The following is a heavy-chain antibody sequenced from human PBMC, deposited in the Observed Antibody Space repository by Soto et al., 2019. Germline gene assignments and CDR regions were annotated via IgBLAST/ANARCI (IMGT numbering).Heavy chain of an antibody. V-gene: IGHV4-59*01. Sequence: QVQLQESGPRLVKPSATLSLTCTVSGGSITSSYWSWIRRPPGKGLEWIAYIYDTGISGYTPSTSYNPSLQSRVTMSVDTSTSQFSLKLTSVTAADTAVYYWARGEGAFFYYGLDVWGQGITVTVSS. CDR2: IYDTGISGYTPST. J-gene: IGHJ6*02. CDR3: ARGEGAFFYYGLDV. CDR1: GGSITSSY.